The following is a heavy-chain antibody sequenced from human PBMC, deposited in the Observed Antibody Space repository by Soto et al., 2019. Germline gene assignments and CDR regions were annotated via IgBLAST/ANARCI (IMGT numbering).Heavy chain of an antibody. CDR2: IIPIFGTA. V-gene: IGHV1-69*06. J-gene: IGHJ6*02. CDR1: GCTFSSYA. Sequence: SVKVSCKASGCTFSSYAISWVRQAPGQGLEWMGGIIPIFGTANYAQKFQGRVTITADKSTSTAYMELSSLRSEDTAVYYCARAHWNYDYYGMDVWGQGTTVTVSS. CDR3: ARAHWNYDYYGMDV. D-gene: IGHD1-1*01.